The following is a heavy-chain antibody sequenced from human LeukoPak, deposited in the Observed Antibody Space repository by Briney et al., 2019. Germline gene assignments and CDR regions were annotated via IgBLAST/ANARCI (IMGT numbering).Heavy chain of an antibody. Sequence: PGRSLRLSCAASGFTFSSYGMHWVRQAPGKGLEWVAVISYDGSNKYYADSVKGRFTISRDNSKNTLYLQMNSLRAEDTAVYYCARDGTPNYYGKLNYGMYVWGQGTTVTVSS. CDR1: GFTFSSYG. CDR3: ARDGTPNYYGKLNYGMYV. V-gene: IGHV3-30*03. CDR2: ISYDGSNK. J-gene: IGHJ6*02. D-gene: IGHD3-10*01.